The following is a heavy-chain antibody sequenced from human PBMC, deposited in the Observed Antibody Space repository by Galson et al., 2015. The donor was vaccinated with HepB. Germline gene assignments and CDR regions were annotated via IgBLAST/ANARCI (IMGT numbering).Heavy chain of an antibody. J-gene: IGHJ4*02. Sequence: SLRLSCAASGFTFSSYSMNWVRQAPGKGLEWVSYISSSSSTIYYADSVKGRFTISRDNAKNSLYLQMNSLRAEDTAVYYCARSAMVRGVIRKWGFDYWGQGTLVTVSS. CDR1: GFTFSSYS. D-gene: IGHD3-10*01. CDR2: ISSSSSTI. CDR3: ARSAMVRGVIRKWGFDY. V-gene: IGHV3-48*01.